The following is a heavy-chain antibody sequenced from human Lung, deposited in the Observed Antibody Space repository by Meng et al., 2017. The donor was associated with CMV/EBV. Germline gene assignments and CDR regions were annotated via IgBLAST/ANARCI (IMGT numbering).Heavy chain of an antibody. Sequence: GSLRLXCRVSGHSISSDYFWGWVRQPPGKGLEWIGIYDGGSTYYNPSLKSRIVISVDTSGTQFSLTLSSVTAADTAVYYCVRHIIVVPARGYGLDVWGQGTTVTVSS. J-gene: IGHJ6*02. CDR1: GHSISSDYF. CDR3: VRHIIVVPARGYGLDV. V-gene: IGHV4-38-2*01. CDR2: IYDGGST. D-gene: IGHD2-2*01.